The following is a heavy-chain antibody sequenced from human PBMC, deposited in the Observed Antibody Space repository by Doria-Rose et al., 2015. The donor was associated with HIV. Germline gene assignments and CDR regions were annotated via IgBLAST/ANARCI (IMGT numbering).Heavy chain of an antibody. CDR2: IFSDDER. J-gene: IGHJ4*02. D-gene: IGHD6-13*01. CDR1: GVSLSSPGMG. V-gene: IGHV2-26*01. Sequence: QVTLKESGPVLVKPTETLTLTCTVSGVSLSSPGMGVSWIRQPPGKALEWLANIFSDDERSYKTSLKSRLTISRDTAKSQVVLTMPDMDPVDTATYYCARIKSSRWYHKYYFDFWGQGTLVIVSA. CDR3: ARIKSSRWYHKYYFDF.